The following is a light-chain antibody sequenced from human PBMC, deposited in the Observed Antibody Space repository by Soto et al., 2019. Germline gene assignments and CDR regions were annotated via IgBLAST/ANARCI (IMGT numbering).Light chain of an antibody. CDR2: GAS. J-gene: IGKJ1*01. V-gene: IGKV3-11*01. CDR3: QQHSHWPPWT. Sequence: EVVLTQSPATLSLSPGERATLSCRASENVRTFVDWYQQKPGQAPRLLIYGASNRATGIPARFSGSGSGTDFTLTSSDLEPEDFAVYYCQQHSHWPPWTFGQGTMVEIQ. CDR1: ENVRTF.